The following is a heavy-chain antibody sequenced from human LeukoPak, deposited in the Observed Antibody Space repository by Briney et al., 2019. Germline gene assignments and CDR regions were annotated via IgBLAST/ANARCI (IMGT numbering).Heavy chain of an antibody. CDR1: GFTFSSYW. V-gene: IGHV3-7*01. CDR2: IKQDGSEK. D-gene: IGHD3-16*01. CDR3: ARDDALGDNALDI. Sequence: GGSLRLSCAASGFTFSSYWMSWVRQTPGKGLEWVANIKQDGSEKYYVDSVKGRFTISRDNTKNSLYLQMNSLRAEDTAVYYCARDDALGDNALDIWGQGTMVTVSS. J-gene: IGHJ3*02.